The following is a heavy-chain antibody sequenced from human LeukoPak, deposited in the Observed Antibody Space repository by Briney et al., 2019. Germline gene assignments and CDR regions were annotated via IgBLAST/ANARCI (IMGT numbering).Heavy chain of an antibody. CDR1: GFTFSSYG. V-gene: IGHV3-30*18. J-gene: IGHJ4*02. CDR3: AKPGYSGYGAPFDY. Sequence: GGALRLSCAASGFTFSSYGMHWVRQAPGKGLEWVAVISYDGSNKYYADSVKGRFTISRDNSKNTLYLQMNSLRAEDTAVYYCAKPGYSGYGAPFDYWGQGTLVTVSS. CDR2: ISYDGSNK. D-gene: IGHD5-12*01.